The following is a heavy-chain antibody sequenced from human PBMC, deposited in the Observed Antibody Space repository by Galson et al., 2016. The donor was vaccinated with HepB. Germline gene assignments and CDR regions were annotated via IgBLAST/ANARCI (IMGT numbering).Heavy chain of an antibody. D-gene: IGHD3-10*01. CDR2: INVGGGRT. J-gene: IGHJ3*01. Sequence: SLRLSCAASGFTFSIYAMSWVRQAPGKGLEWVSGINVGGGRTYYADSVKGRFTISRDNSNNTLYLQMNALRAEDTAVYYCAKALHYYGTSEWGGCIDVWGQGTTVTVSS. CDR1: GFTFSIYA. CDR3: AKALHYYGTSEWGGCIDV. V-gene: IGHV3-23*01.